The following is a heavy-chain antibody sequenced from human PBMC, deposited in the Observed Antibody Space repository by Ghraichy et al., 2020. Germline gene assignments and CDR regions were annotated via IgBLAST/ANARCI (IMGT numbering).Heavy chain of an antibody. CDR3: AKDLAGYSDY. CDR2: LRYDGSNK. Sequence: GGSLRLSCAASGFTFSNYGMHWVRQAPGKGLEWVTFLRYDGSNKFYADSVKGRFTISRDNSKNTLYLQMNSLRAEDTAVYYCAKDLAGYSDYWGQGTLVIVSS. J-gene: IGHJ4*02. CDR1: GFTFSNYG. V-gene: IGHV3-30*02.